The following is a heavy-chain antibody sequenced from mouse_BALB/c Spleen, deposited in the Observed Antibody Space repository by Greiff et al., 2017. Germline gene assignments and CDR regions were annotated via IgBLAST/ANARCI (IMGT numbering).Heavy chain of an antibody. CDR1: GYNFTSYW. CDR3: ARSGYSDY. D-gene: IGHD3-1*01. CDR2: IYPGSGST. Sequence: QVQLQQPGAELVKPGTSVKLSCKASGYNFTSYWINWVKLRPGQGLEWIGDIYPGSGSTNYNEKFKSKATLTVDTSSSTAYMQLSSLASEDSALYYCARSGYSDYGGQGTTLTVSS. V-gene: IGHV1-55*01. J-gene: IGHJ2*01.